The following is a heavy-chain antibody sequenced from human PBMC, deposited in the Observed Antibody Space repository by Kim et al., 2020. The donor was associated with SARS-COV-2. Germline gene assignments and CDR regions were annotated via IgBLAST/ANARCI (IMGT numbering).Heavy chain of an antibody. D-gene: IGHD3-10*01. V-gene: IGHV3-7*05. J-gene: IGHJ4*02. CDR1: GFTFSSYW. CDR2: IKQDGNEK. CDR3: ARGGMIRGIIYEY. Sequence: GGSLRLSCAASGFTFSSYWMTWVRQAPGKGLEWVANIKQDGNEKYYVDSVKGRFTISRDNAKNSLSLQMNSLRAEDTAVYYCARGGMIRGIIYEYWGQGTLVTVSS.